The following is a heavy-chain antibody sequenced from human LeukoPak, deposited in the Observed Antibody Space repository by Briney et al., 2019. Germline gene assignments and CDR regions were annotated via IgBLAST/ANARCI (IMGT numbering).Heavy chain of an antibody. CDR3: AKKMTITGWLYYFDY. Sequence: PGGSLRLSCAASGFTFGTSEMNWVRQGPGRGLEWVSYILSSGTTIFYADSVKGRFTVSRDNAKNTLYLQMNSLRAEDTAVYYCAKKMTITGWLYYFDYWGQGTLVTVSS. D-gene: IGHD5-24*01. CDR2: ILSSGTTI. J-gene: IGHJ4*02. V-gene: IGHV3-48*03. CDR1: GFTFGTSE.